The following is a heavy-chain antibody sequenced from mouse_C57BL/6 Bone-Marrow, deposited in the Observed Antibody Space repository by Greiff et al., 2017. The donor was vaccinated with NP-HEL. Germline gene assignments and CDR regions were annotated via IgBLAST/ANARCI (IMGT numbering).Heavy chain of an antibody. V-gene: IGHV3-8*01. J-gene: IGHJ4*01. CDR1: GYSITSDY. Sequence: EVNLVESGPGLAKPSQTLSLTCSVTGYSITSDYWNWIRKFPGNKLEYMGYISYSGSTYYNPSLKSRISITRDTAKNQYYLQLNSVTTEDTATYYCAWSTVVATDYYAMDYWGQGTSVTVSS. CDR2: ISYSGST. CDR3: AWSTVVATDYYAMDY. D-gene: IGHD1-1*01.